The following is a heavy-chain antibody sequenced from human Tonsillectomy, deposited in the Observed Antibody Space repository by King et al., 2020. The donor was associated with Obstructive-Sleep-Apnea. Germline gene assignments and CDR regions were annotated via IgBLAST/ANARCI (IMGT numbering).Heavy chain of an antibody. V-gene: IGHV3-9*01. D-gene: IGHD3-10*02. CDR1: GFTFDDYA. CDR3: ARAYVQYYYYYGMDV. J-gene: IGHJ6*02. Sequence: DVQLVESGGGLAQPGRSLRLSCAASGFTFDDYAMHWVRQAPGKGLEWVSGISWNSGSIGYADSVKGRFTISRDNAKNSLYLQMNSLRAEDTALYYCARAYVQYYYYYGMDVWGQGTTVTVSS. CDR2: ISWNSGSI.